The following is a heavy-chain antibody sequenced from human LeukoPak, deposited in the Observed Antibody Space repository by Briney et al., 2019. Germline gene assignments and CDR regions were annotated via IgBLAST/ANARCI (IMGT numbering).Heavy chain of an antibody. D-gene: IGHD3-22*01. CDR1: GYTFTSYG. CDR3: AREVPYDTSRYYQPFDY. CDR2: ISAYNGNT. Sequence: ASVKVSCKASGYTFTSYGISWVRQAPGQGLEWMGWISAYNGNTNYAQKLQGRVTMTTDTSTSTAYMNLRSLRSDDTAVYYCAREVPYDTSRYYQPFDYWGQGTLVTVSS. J-gene: IGHJ4*02. V-gene: IGHV1-18*01.